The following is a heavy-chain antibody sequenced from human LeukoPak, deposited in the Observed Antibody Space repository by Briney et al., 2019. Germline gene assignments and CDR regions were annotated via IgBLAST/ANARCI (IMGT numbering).Heavy chain of an antibody. CDR2: INWNGGST. CDR1: GFTFSSYW. Sequence: PGGSLRLSCAASGFTFSSYWMHWVRQAPGKGLEWVSGINWNGGSTGYADSVKGRFTISRDNAKNSLYLQMNSLRAEDTALYHCARDKEAPYYYYMDVWGKGTTVTVSS. J-gene: IGHJ6*03. V-gene: IGHV3-20*01. CDR3: ARDKEAPYYYYMDV.